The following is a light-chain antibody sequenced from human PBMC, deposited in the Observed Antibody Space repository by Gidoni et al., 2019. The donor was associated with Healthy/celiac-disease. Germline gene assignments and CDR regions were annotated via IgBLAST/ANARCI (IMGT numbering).Light chain of an antibody. Sequence: DIVLTQSPGTLSLSPGERATLSCRASQSVSSSYLAWYQQKPGHAPRLLIYGASSRATGIPDRFSGSGAGTEFTLTISRREPEDFAVYYCQQYGSSPPWTFGQGTKVEIK. CDR2: GAS. CDR1: QSVSSSY. CDR3: QQYGSSPPWT. V-gene: IGKV3-20*01. J-gene: IGKJ1*01.